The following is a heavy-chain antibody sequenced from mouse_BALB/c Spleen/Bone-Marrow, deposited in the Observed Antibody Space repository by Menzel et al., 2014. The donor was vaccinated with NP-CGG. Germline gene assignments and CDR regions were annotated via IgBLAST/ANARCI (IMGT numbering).Heavy chain of an antibody. D-gene: IGHD1-1*01. CDR2: IRNKANGYTT. Sequence: EAQGVESGGGLVQPGGSLRLSCATSGFTFTDYYMSWVRQPPGKALEWLGFIRNKANGYTTEYSTSMKGRFTISRDNSQSILYLQMNTLRAEDSATYYCARDRNFGSSWYFDVWGAGTTVTVSS. J-gene: IGHJ1*01. CDR3: ARDRNFGSSWYFDV. CDR1: GFTFTDYY. V-gene: IGHV7-3*02.